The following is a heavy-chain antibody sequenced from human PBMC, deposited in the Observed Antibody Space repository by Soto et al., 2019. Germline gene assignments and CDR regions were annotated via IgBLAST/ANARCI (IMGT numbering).Heavy chain of an antibody. CDR2: ISASGGST. J-gene: IGHJ4*02. CDR3: AKLGSSGGTDSELDS. CDR1: GFTFKYYA. Sequence: GGSLRLSCAASGFTFKYYAMSWVRQAPGKGLEWVSSISASGGSTYYADSVKGRFPISRDNSKSTLNLQINGLSAEDTAVYYCAKLGSSGGTDSELDSWGQGTLVTVSS. D-gene: IGHD1-26*01. V-gene: IGHV3-23*01.